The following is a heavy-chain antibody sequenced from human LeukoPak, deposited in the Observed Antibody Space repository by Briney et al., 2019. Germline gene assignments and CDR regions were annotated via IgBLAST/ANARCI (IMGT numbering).Heavy chain of an antibody. CDR2: IKSKVDGGTT. Sequence: GGSLRLSCAASGFPFNAYWMTWVRQAPGKGLEWVGRIKSKVDGGTTDYAAPVKGRFTISRDDLENMLYLQMNSLKTEDTAVYYCIADTPPWNPYGLDYWGQGTLVTVSS. D-gene: IGHD1-1*01. CDR3: IADTPPWNPYGLDY. J-gene: IGHJ4*02. V-gene: IGHV3-15*01. CDR1: GFPFNAYW.